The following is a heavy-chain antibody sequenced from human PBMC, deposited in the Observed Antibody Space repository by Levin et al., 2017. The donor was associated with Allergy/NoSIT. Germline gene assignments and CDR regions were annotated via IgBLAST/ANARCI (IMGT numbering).Heavy chain of an antibody. V-gene: IGHV1-18*01. J-gene: IGHJ6*02. CDR3: ARDDGSSSPHYYYGMDV. CDR1: GYTFTSYG. D-gene: IGHD6-13*01. CDR2: ISAYNGNT. Sequence: ASVKVSCKASGYTFTSYGISWVRQAPGQGLEWMGWISAYNGNTNYAQKLQGRVTMTTDTSTSTAYMELRSLRSDDTAVYYCARDDGSSSPHYYYGMDVWGQGTTVTVSS.